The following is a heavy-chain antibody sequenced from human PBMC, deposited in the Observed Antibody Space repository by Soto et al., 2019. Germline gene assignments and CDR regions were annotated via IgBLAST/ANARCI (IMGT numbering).Heavy chain of an antibody. CDR1: GFTFSSYS. Sequence: EVQLVESGGGLVQPGGSLRLSCAASGFTFSSYSMNWVRQAPGKGLEWVSYISSSSSTIYYADSVKGRFTISRDNAKNSLYLQMNSLRVEDTAVYYCARWRGAFDIWGKGTMVTVSS. V-gene: IGHV3-48*01. J-gene: IGHJ3*02. CDR3: ARWRGAFDI. CDR2: ISSSSSTI.